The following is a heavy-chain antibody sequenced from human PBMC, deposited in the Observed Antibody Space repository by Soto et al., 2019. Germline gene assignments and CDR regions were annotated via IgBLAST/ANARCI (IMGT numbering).Heavy chain of an antibody. Sequence: PSETLSLTCTVSGGSISSYYWSWIRQPAGKGLEWIGRIYTSGSTNYNPSLKSRVTMSVDTSKNQFSLKLSSVTAADTAVYYCASTYYYDSSGYYFDYWGQGTLVTVSS. CDR1: GGSISSYY. J-gene: IGHJ4*02. V-gene: IGHV4-4*07. D-gene: IGHD3-22*01. CDR3: ASTYYYDSSGYYFDY. CDR2: IYTSGST.